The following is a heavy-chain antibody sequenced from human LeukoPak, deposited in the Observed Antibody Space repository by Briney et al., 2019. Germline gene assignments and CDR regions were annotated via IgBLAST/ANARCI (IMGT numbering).Heavy chain of an antibody. V-gene: IGHV4-39*07. CDR2: IYHSGST. CDR1: GGSISSYY. D-gene: IGHD3-10*01. J-gene: IGHJ6*03. Sequence: SETLSLTCTVSGGSISSYYWGWIRQPPGKGLEWIGSIYHSGSTYYNPSLKSRVTISVDTSKNQFSLKLSSVTAADTAVYYCARGITMVRGVIIPYYYYMDVWGKGTTVTISS. CDR3: ARGITMVRGVIIPYYYYMDV.